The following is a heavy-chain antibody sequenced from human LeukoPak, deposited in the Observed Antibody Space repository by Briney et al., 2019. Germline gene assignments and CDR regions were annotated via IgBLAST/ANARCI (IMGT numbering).Heavy chain of an antibody. CDR1: GFTFSSYA. J-gene: IGHJ4*02. V-gene: IGHV3-30*04. D-gene: IGHD6-19*01. Sequence: GRSLRLSCAASGFTFSSYAMHWVRQAPGKGLEWVAVISYDGSNKYYADSVKGRFTISRDNSKNTLYLQMNSLRAEDTAVYYCAREYSSGWYLIFDYWGQGNLVTVSS. CDR2: ISYDGSNK. CDR3: AREYSSGWYLIFDY.